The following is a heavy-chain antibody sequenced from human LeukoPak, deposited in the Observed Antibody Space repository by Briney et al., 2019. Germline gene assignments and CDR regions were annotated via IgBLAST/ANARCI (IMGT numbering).Heavy chain of an antibody. J-gene: IGHJ3*02. CDR2: IKQDGSEK. V-gene: IGHV3-7*05. CDR3: ARDGLNYDSSGYAGAFDI. D-gene: IGHD3-22*01. CDR1: GFTFSSYW. Sequence: GGSLRLSCEASGFTFSSYWMSWVRQAPGKGLEWVANIKQDGSEKYYVDSVKGRFTISSDNAKNSLYLQMNSLRAEDTAVYYCARDGLNYDSSGYAGAFDIWGQGTMVTVSS.